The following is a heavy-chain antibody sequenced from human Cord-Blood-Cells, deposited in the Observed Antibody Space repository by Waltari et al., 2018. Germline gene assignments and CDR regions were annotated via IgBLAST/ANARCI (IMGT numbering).Heavy chain of an antibody. CDR3: ARGPRYSGYDYYYYYGMDV. V-gene: IGHV4-34*01. D-gene: IGHD5-12*01. CDR2: INHSGST. CDR1: GGSFSGYS. J-gene: IGHJ6*02. Sequence: QVQLQQWGAGLLKPSEPLSLTCAVYGGSFSGYSWSWLRQPPGKGLEWIGEINHSGSTNYNPSLKSRVTISVDTSKNQFSLKLSSVTAADTAVYYCARGPRYSGYDYYYYYGMDVWGQGTTVTVSS.